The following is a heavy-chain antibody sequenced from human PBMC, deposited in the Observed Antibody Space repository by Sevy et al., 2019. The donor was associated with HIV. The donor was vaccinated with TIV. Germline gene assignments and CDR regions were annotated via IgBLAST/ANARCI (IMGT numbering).Heavy chain of an antibody. CDR3: ARDTAFVDS. CDR1: GFTFSSYW. J-gene: IGHJ4*02. V-gene: IGHV3-7*03. CDR2: LKQDGSGK. D-gene: IGHD2-21*02. Sequence: GGSLRLSCEGSGFTFSSYWMSWVRQAPGKGLEWVANLKQDGSGKYYVDSVKGRFTISRDNAKNSLYLQMNSLRAEDTAFYYCARDTAFVDSWGQGTLVTVSS.